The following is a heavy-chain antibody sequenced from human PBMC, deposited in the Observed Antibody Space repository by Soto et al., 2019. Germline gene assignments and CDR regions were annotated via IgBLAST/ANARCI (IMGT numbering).Heavy chain of an antibody. Sequence: PSETLSLTCTVSGDSIGRGGYYWTWIRQHPGKGLEWIAYIYTTGSTYHNPSLKSRVGISVDTSKNQFSLKLSSVTAADTAVYYCARGIPVSGSFDYWGQGTLVTVSS. V-gene: IGHV4-31*03. CDR1: GDSIGRGGYY. D-gene: IGHD6-19*01. CDR2: IYTTGST. J-gene: IGHJ4*02. CDR3: ARGIPVSGSFDY.